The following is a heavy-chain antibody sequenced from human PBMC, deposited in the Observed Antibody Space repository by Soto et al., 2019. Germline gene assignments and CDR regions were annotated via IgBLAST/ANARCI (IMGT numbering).Heavy chain of an antibody. V-gene: IGHV4-31*03. Sequence: QVQLQESGPGLVKPSQTLSLTCTVSGGSINSGGYYWSWIRQHPGKGLEWIGHFYYSGTTYYNPSFKSRVTILVDTSKNQLSLKLSSITAADTAVYYCARLGVSGPFDYWGQGTLATVSS. J-gene: IGHJ4*02. CDR1: GGSINSGGYY. CDR2: FYYSGTT. CDR3: ARLGVSGPFDY. D-gene: IGHD3-16*01.